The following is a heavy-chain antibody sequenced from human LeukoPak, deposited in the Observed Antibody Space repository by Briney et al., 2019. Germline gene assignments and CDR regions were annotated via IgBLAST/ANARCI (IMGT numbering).Heavy chain of an antibody. D-gene: IGHD2-2*01. J-gene: IGHJ5*02. CDR2: IYHTGST. Sequence: SETLSLTCDVSGGSISSGLYSWSWIRQPLGKGLEWIGYIYHTGSTYYNPSLKSRVTISVDTSKNQFSLRLSSVTAADTAVYYCARLQYCSGTSCYWLDPWGQGTLVTVSS. CDR1: GGSISSGLYS. V-gene: IGHV4-30-2*01. CDR3: ARLQYCSGTSCYWLDP.